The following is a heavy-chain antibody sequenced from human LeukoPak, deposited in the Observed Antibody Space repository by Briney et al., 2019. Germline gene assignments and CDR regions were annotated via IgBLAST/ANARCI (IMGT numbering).Heavy chain of an antibody. CDR1: RFTFSSYA. Sequence: GGSLRLSCAASRFTFSSYAMSWVRQAPGKGLEWVSAISGSGGSTYYADSVKGRFTISRDNSKNTLYLQMNSLRAEDTAVYYCAKVRWGPSYYFDYWGQGTLVTVSS. CDR3: AKVRWGPSYYFDY. D-gene: IGHD3-16*01. V-gene: IGHV3-23*01. CDR2: ISGSGGST. J-gene: IGHJ4*02.